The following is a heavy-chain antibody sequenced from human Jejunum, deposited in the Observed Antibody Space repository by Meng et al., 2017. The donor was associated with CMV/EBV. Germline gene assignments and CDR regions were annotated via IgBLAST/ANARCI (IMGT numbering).Heavy chain of an antibody. Sequence: LSCAVSGYTFSSYTMQWVRQAPGKGLEWVAVMADDGRCEYYADSVKGRFTISRDNSKTTLYLQMNNLRAEDTAVYYCALTTLAGAWGQGTLVTVSS. D-gene: IGHD3-9*01. CDR2: MADDGRCE. V-gene: IGHV3-30-3*02. CDR1: GYTFSSYT. CDR3: ALTTLAGA. J-gene: IGHJ5*02.